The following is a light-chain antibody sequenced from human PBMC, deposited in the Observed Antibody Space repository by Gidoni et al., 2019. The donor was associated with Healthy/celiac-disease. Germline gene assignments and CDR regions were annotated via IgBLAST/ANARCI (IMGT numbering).Light chain of an antibody. V-gene: IGKV1-5*01. CDR3: QQYNSYSPWT. J-gene: IGKJ1*01. CDR1: QSISSW. CDR2: DAS. Sequence: IQMTQSPSTLSASVGDRVTITCRASQSISSWLAWYQQKPGKAPKLLIYDASSLESGVPSRCSGSGSGTEFTLTISSLQPDDFATYYCQQYNSYSPWTFGQGTKVEIK.